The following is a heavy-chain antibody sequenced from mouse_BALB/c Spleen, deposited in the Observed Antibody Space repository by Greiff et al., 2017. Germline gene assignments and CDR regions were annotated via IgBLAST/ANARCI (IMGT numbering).Heavy chain of an antibody. CDR3: ARIYYYGSSEDY. V-gene: IGHV7-3*02. J-gene: IGHJ2*01. CDR1: GFTFTDYY. D-gene: IGHD1-1*01. Sequence: EVQLQESGGGLVQPGGSLRLSCATSGFTFTDYYMSWVRQPPGKALEWLGFIRNKANGYTTEYSASVKGRFTISRDNSQSILYLQMNTLRAEDSATYYCARIYYYGSSEDYWGQGTTLTVSS. CDR2: IRNKANGYTT.